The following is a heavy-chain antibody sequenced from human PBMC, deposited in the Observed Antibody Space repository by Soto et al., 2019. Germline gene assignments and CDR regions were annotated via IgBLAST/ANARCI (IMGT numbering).Heavy chain of an antibody. Sequence: QVQLVESGGGVVQPGRSLRLSCAASGFTFSSYGMHWVRQAPGKGLEWVAVISYDGSNKYYADSVKGRFTISRDNSKNTLYLQMNSLRAEDTAVYYWAKDGVDEGMDVWGQGTTVTVSS. CDR1: GFTFSSYG. V-gene: IGHV3-30*18. CDR2: ISYDGSNK. D-gene: IGHD3-10*01. J-gene: IGHJ6*02. CDR3: AKDGVDEGMDV.